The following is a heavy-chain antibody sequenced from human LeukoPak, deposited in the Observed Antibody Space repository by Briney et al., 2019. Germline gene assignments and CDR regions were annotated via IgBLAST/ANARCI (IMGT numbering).Heavy chain of an antibody. CDR3: ARVISDCADINCFKGYFDY. V-gene: IGHV1-46*01. D-gene: IGHD5/OR15-5a*01. CDR1: GYTFTSYC. CDR2: INPSGGST. J-gene: IGHJ4*01. Sequence: GASVKVSCKASGYTFTSYCMHWVRQAPGQGLEWMGIINPSGGSTSYAQKFQGRVTMTRDTSTSTVYMELSSLGSEDTAVYYCARVISDCADINCFKGYFDYWGQGTPVTVSS.